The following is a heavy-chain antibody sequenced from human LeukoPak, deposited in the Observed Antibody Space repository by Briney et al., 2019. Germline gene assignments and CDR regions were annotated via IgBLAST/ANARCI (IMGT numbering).Heavy chain of an antibody. CDR2: ISISGSTI. CDR3: ARKGSGYGMDV. J-gene: IGHJ6*02. Sequence: GGSLRLSCVVSGLTFSSDEMNWVRQAPGKGLEWLSYISISGSTIYYADSVKGRFTISRDNAKNSLYLQMNSLRVEDTAVYYCARKGSGYGMDVWGQGTTVTVSS. D-gene: IGHD3-10*01. V-gene: IGHV3-48*03. CDR1: GLTFSSDE.